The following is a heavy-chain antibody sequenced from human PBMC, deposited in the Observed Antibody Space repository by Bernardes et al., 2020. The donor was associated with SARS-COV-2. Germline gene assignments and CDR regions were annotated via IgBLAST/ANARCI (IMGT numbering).Heavy chain of an antibody. V-gene: IGHV4-39*01. CDR2: IYYSGST. Sequence: SETLSLTCTVSGGSTSSSSYYWGWIRQPPGKGLEWIGGIYYSGSTKNNPSLTSRVTISVDTSKNQFSLKLSSVTAADTAVYYCARSKYSYALFDYWGQGTLVTVSS. CDR3: ARSKYSYALFDY. D-gene: IGHD3-16*01. CDR1: GGSTSSSSYY. J-gene: IGHJ4*02.